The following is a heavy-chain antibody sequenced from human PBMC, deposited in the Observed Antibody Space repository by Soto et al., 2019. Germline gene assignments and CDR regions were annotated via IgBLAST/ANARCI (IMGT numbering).Heavy chain of an antibody. CDR2: ISPDGSVT. Sequence: EVQLVESGGGSVQPGGSLRLSCAASGFTVSGHWMHWVRQEPGRGLVWVSLISPDGSVTTYADSVKGRFTISRDNAKNTLTLQMNGLRAEDTAVYYCARGINYAMYVWGQGTTVTVSS. V-gene: IGHV3-74*01. J-gene: IGHJ6*02. CDR3: ARGINYAMYV. CDR1: GFTVSGHW.